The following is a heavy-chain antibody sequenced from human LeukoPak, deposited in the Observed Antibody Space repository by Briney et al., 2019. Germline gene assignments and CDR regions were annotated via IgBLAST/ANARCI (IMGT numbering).Heavy chain of an antibody. CDR3: ARDFAAYGSGGSCYSPYFVY. CDR1: GFTFSSYG. CDR2: IWYDGSNK. V-gene: IGHV3-33*01. J-gene: IGHJ4*02. D-gene: IGHD2-15*01. Sequence: GRSLRLSCAASGFTFSSYGMHGVRQAPGKGLEWVAVIWYDGSNKYYADSVKGRFTISRDNSKNTLYLKMNSLRVEDTSVYYCARDFAAYGSGGSCYSPYFVYWGQGTLVTVSS.